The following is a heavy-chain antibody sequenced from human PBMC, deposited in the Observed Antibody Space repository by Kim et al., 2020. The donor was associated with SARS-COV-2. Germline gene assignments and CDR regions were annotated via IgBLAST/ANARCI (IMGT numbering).Heavy chain of an antibody. J-gene: IGHJ4*02. Sequence: SETLSLTCTVSGGSISSYYWSWIRQPPGKGLEWIGYIYYSGSTNYNPSLKSRVTISVDTSKNQFSLKLSSVTAADTAAYYCARQGMGGRMYYFDYWGQGTLVTVSS. CDR2: IYYSGST. V-gene: IGHV4-59*08. D-gene: IGHD1-26*01. CDR1: GGSISSYY. CDR3: ARQGMGGRMYYFDY.